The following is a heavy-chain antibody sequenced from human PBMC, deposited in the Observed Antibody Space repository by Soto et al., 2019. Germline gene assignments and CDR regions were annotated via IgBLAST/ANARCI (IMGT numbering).Heavy chain of an antibody. CDR2: INQDGSER. D-gene: IGHD3-16*01. CDR1: GFTFSTYW. Sequence: EVQLVESGGGLVQPGGSLRLPCAASGFTFSTYWMTWVRQPPGKGLEWVASINQDGSERYYVDSVTGRFNISRDNAKNSLYLQMNSLRAEDTAVYYCVCGGNFFVYWGQGTLVTVSP. V-gene: IGHV3-7*01. J-gene: IGHJ4*02. CDR3: VCGGNFFVY.